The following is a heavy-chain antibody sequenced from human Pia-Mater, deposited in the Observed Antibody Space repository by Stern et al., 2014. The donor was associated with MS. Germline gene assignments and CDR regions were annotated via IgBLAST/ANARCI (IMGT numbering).Heavy chain of an antibody. J-gene: IGHJ4*02. CDR3: ARDNGGWSVDS. CDR2: INPGGGST. V-gene: IGHV1-46*01. Sequence: DQLVESGAEVKKHGASVKGSCKAFGYTFTSNKMHWVRQAPGQGLEWMGIINPGGGSTRYAQKLQGRVTMTRDTSTSTVYMELTSLRSEDTAVYSCARDNGGWSVDSWGQGTLVIVSS. D-gene: IGHD6-19*01. CDR1: GYTFTSNK.